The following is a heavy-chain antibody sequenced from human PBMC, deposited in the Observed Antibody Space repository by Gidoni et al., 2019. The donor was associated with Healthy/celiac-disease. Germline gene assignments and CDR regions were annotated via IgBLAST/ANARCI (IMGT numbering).Heavy chain of an antibody. D-gene: IGHD2-21*02. V-gene: IGHV4-39*01. CDR2: IYYSGST. Sequence: CISSSSYYWGWIRQPPGKGLEWIGSIYYSGSTYYNPSLKSRVTISVDTSKNQFSLKLSSVTAADTAVYYCARQSGGDHFTPYALTRGDDYWGQGTLVTVSS. J-gene: IGHJ4*02. CDR1: CISSSSYY. CDR3: ARQSGGDHFTPYALTRGDDY.